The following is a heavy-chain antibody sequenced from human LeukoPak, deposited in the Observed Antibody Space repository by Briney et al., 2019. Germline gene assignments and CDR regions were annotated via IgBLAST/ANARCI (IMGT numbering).Heavy chain of an antibody. CDR1: GFSFNTYS. Sequence: PGGSLRLSCVASGFSFNTYSMTWVRQAPGKGLEWVAVISYDGTNKYYADSVKGRFTISRDNSKNTVYLQMNSLRAEDTAVYYCAKSDDYGASGDYWGQGALGTVSS. D-gene: IGHD4-17*01. V-gene: IGHV3-30*18. CDR3: AKSDDYGASGDY. CDR2: ISYDGTNK. J-gene: IGHJ4*02.